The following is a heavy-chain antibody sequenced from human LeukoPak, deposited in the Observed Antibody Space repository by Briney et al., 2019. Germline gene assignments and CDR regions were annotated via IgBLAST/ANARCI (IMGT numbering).Heavy chain of an antibody. V-gene: IGHV3-30*18. D-gene: IGHD3-22*01. CDR3: AKDYYDSSGYLDY. CDR2: ISYDGSNK. Sequence: GGSLRLSCAASGFTFSSYGMHWVRQAPGKGLEWVAVISYDGSNKYYADSVKGRFTISRDNSKNTLYLQMNSLRAEDTAVYYCAKDYYDSSGYLDYWSQGTLVTVSS. J-gene: IGHJ4*02. CDR1: GFTFSSYG.